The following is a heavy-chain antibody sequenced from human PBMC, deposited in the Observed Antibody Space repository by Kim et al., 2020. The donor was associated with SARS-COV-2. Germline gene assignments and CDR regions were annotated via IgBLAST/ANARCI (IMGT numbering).Heavy chain of an antibody. V-gene: IGHV1-8*01. CDR1: GYTFTNYD. CDR2: MNPNSGNT. Sequence: ASVKVSCKTSGYTFTNYDINWVRQATGQGLEWMGWMNPNSGNTGYAQKFQGRLTMTRDTSISTAYMELSSLRSEDTAVYYCARAPIITKVWGVYWFDPWGQGTLVTVSS. J-gene: IGHJ5*02. CDR3: ARAPIITKVWGVYWFDP. D-gene: IGHD3-10*01.